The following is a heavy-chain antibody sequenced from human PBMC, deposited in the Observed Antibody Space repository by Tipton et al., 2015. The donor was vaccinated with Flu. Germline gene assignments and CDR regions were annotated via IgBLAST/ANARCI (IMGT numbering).Heavy chain of an antibody. V-gene: IGHV4-59*01. J-gene: IGHJ4*02. CDR2: IYYSGST. D-gene: IGHD4-17*01. Sequence: TLSLTCTVSGGSISSYYWSWIRQPPGKGLEWIGYIYYSGSTNYNPSLKSRVTISVDTSKNQFSLKLSSVTAADTAVYYCARELYGAHFDYWGQGTLVTVSS. CDR1: GGSISSYY. CDR3: ARELYGAHFDY.